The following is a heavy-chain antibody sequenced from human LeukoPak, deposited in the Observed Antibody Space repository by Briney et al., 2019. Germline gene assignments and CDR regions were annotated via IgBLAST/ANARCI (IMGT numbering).Heavy chain of an antibody. Sequence: GGSLRLSCAASGFTVSSNYMSWVRQAPGKGLEWVSGIYSGGSTYYADSVKGRFTISRDNSKNTLYLQMNSLRVEDSAVYYCAKNTKPTLVTPDFWGQGTLVTVSS. D-gene: IGHD4-23*01. CDR2: IYSGGST. CDR3: AKNTKPTLVTPDF. CDR1: GFTVSSNY. J-gene: IGHJ4*02. V-gene: IGHV3-53*05.